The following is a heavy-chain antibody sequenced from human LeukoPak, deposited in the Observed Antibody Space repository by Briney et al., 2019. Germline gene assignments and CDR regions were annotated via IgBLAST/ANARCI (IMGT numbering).Heavy chain of an antibody. CDR3: ARGPRIAARLFRGGANDY. Sequence: SETLSLTCAVYGGSFSGYYWSWIRQPPGKGLEWIGEINHSGSTNYNPSLKSRVTISVDTSKNQFSLKLSSVTAADTAVYYCARGPRIAARLFRGGANDYWGQGTLVTVSS. CDR2: INHSGST. D-gene: IGHD6-6*01. J-gene: IGHJ4*02. V-gene: IGHV4-34*01. CDR1: GGSFSGYY.